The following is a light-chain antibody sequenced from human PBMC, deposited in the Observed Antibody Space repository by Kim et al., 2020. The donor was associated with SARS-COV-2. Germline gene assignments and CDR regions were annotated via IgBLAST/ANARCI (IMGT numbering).Light chain of an antibody. CDR2: AAS. Sequence: DIQMTQSPSTLSASVGDRVTITCRTTQSISSHLNWYQQKPGRAPKLLISAASTLQGGVPSRFSGSGSETDFTLTISSLQPVDFATYFFQQSYITPFTFGPGTKVDIK. V-gene: IGKV1-39*01. CDR1: QSISSH. CDR3: QQSYITPFT. J-gene: IGKJ3*01.